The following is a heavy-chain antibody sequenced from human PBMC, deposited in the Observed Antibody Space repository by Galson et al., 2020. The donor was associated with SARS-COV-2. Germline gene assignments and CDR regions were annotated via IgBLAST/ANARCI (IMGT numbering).Heavy chain of an antibody. CDR1: GDSIRSSSYY. J-gene: IGHJ6*02. CDR3: ARRGGGYKYYYGMDV. V-gene: IGHV4-39*01. CDR2: IYYSGTT. D-gene: IGHD3-16*01. Sequence: SETLSLTCTVSGDSIRSSSYYWDWIRQSPGKGLEWIGSIYYSGTTYYNPSLKSRVTISVDTSKNQFSLNLVSVTAADTAVFYYARRGGGYKYYYGMDVWGQGTTVTVSS.